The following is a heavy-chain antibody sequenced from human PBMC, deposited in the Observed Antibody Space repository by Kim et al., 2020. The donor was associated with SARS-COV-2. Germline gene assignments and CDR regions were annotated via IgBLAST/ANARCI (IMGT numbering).Heavy chain of an antibody. CDR2: INHSGST. J-gene: IGHJ4*02. V-gene: IGHV4-34*01. CDR1: GGSFSGYY. Sequence: SETLSLTCAVYGGSFSGYYWSWIRQPPGKGLEWIGEINHSGSTNYNPSLKSRVTISVDTSKNQFSLKLSSVTAADTAVYYCARGRGRGRRAGPNFDYWGQGTLVTVSS. D-gene: IGHD1-26*01. CDR3: ARGRGRGRRAGPNFDY.